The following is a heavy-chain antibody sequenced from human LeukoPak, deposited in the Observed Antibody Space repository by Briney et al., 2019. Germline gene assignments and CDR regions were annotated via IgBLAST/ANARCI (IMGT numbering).Heavy chain of an antibody. V-gene: IGHV3-21*01. CDR2: ISSSSSYI. CDR3: ARDRRGGWSKTSQPRTGMDV. Sequence: SGGSLRLSCAASGFTFSSYSMNWVRQAPGKGLEWVSSISSSSSYIYYADSVKGRFTISRDNAKNSLYLQMNSLRAEDTAVYYCARDRRGGWSKTSQPRTGMDVWGQGTTVTVSS. D-gene: IGHD6-19*01. CDR1: GFTFSSYS. J-gene: IGHJ6*02.